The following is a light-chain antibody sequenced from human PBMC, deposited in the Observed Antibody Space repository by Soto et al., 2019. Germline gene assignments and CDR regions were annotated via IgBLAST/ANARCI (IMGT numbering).Light chain of an antibody. J-gene: IGKJ1*01. V-gene: IGKV1-5*03. Sequence: DIQMTQSPSTLSGSVGDRVTISCRTSQTISSWLAWYQQKPGKAPKLLIYKASTSKSGVPSRFSGSGSGTEFKLTISSLQPDDFATYYCQHYNSYSEAFGQGTKVELK. CDR2: KAS. CDR1: QTISSW. CDR3: QHYNSYSEA.